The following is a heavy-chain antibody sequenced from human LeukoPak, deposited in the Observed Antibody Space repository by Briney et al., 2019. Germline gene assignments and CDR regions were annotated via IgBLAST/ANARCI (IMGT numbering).Heavy chain of an antibody. J-gene: IGHJ6*03. V-gene: IGHV4-39*01. Sequence: SETLSLTCTVSGGSISGDTYYWGWIRQPPGKALEWIGFIHHSGTSYHSPSLKSRITLSVDTSKKQFSLKLSSVTAADTAVYYCARRSQGGADYYYYMDVWGKGTTVTISS. D-gene: IGHD1-26*01. CDR2: IHHSGTS. CDR1: GGSISGDTYY. CDR3: ARRSQGGADYYYYMDV.